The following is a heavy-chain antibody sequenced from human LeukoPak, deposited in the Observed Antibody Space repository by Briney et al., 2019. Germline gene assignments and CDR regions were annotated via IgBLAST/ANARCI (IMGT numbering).Heavy chain of an antibody. V-gene: IGHV3-30*03. Sequence: GRSLRLSCAASGFTFGTYSIHWVRQAPGKGLEWVTVVSADGRTQLYSDSVKGRFTVSRDNSLNTLHLQMNSLKTEDTAVYYCAREFGHNRWYFDYWGQGALVTVSS. CDR2: VSADGRTQ. J-gene: IGHJ4*02. D-gene: IGHD5-24*01. CDR3: AREFGHNRWYFDY. CDR1: GFTFGTYS.